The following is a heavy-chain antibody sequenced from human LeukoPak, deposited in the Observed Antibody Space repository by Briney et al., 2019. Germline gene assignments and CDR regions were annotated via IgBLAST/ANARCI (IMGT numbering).Heavy chain of an antibody. J-gene: IGHJ4*02. CDR2: ISWNSGSI. D-gene: IGHD7-27*01. CDR3: ARDPNWGDFDY. CDR1: GFTFDDYA. Sequence: GGSLRLSCAASGFTFDDYAMHWVRQAPGKGLEWVSGISWNSGSIGYADSVKGRFTISRDNTKNSLYLQMNSLSAEDTAVYYCARDPNWGDFDYWGQGTLVTVSS. V-gene: IGHV3-9*01.